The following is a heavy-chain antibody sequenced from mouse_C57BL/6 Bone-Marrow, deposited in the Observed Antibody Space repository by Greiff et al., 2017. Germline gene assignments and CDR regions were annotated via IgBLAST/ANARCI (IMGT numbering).Heavy chain of an antibody. CDR1: GYTFTSYW. CDR3: ARRWLLPYYYAMDY. D-gene: IGHD2-3*01. V-gene: IGHV1-64*01. CDR2: IHPNSGST. Sequence: QVQLQQPGAELVKLGASVKLSCKASGYTFTSYWMHWVKQRPGQGLDWIGMIHPNSGSTNYNEKCKSKATLTVAKSSSTAYMQLSRLTSEDSAVYYCARRWLLPYYYAMDYWGQGTSVTVSS. J-gene: IGHJ4*01.